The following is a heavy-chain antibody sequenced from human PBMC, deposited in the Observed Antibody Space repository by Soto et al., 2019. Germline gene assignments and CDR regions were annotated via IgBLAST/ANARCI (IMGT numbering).Heavy chain of an antibody. CDR3: AQDRGYNDTWYDIDH. V-gene: IGHV3-30*18. Sequence: QVQLLESGGGVVQPGRSLRLSCAASGFTFSSYGMHWVRQAPGKGLEWVAVISHDGSEKYYADSVKGRLTNSRDNYNITMYLPMNTLRTEDTAVYYCAQDRGYNDTWYDIDHWGQGTLVTVSS. J-gene: IGHJ4*02. CDR2: ISHDGSEK. CDR1: GFTFSSYG. D-gene: IGHD1-1*01.